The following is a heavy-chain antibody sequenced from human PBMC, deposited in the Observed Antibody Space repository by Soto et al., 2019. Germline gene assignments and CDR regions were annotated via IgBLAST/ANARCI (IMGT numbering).Heavy chain of an antibody. D-gene: IGHD2-15*01. V-gene: IGHV4-39*01. CDR2: MFYSGLT. CDR1: GYYVTSSDYY. J-gene: IGHJ6*02. CDR3: APLSVSLSGPYGIHV. Sequence: PSETLSLTCSVSGYYVTSSDYYWAWIRQPPGKGLEWIGSMFYSGLTYYNPSLKSRVTLSVDTSKNQFSVRLNSVTAADTAVYYCAPLSVSLSGPYGIHVWGQVTTVTVSS.